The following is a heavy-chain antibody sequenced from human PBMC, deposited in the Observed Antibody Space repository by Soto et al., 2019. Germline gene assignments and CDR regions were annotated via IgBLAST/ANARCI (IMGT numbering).Heavy chain of an antibody. CDR3: ARGRRVPAATYYYYYYGRDV. D-gene: IGHD2-2*01. V-gene: IGHV3-30-3*01. Sequence: GGTLRLSCAASGFTFSSYAMHWVRQAPGKGLEWVAVISYDGSNKYYADSVKGRFTISRDNSKNTPYLQMNSLRAEDTAVYYCARGRRVPAATYYYYYYGRDVWGQGTTVTVSS. CDR1: GFTFSSYA. J-gene: IGHJ6*02. CDR2: ISYDGSNK.